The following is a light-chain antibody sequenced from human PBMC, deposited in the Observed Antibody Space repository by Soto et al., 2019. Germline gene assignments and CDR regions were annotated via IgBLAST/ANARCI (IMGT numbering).Light chain of an antibody. Sequence: QSALTQPRSVSGSPGQSVTISCTGTSSDVGGYNYVSWYEQHPVQAPKLMIYDVTKRPSGVPDRFSGSKSGNTASLPISGLHADDEADYYCCSYAGSYTWVFGTGTKVTVL. CDR3: CSYAGSYTWV. CDR2: DVT. J-gene: IGLJ1*01. CDR1: SSDVGGYNY. V-gene: IGLV2-11*01.